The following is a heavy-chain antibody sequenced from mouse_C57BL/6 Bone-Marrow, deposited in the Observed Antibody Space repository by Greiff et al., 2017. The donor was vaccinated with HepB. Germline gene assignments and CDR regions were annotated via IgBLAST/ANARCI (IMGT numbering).Heavy chain of an antibody. CDR1: GYTFTSYG. J-gene: IGHJ4*01. Sequence: QVQLQQSGAELARPGASVKLSCKASGYTFTSYGISWVKQRTGQGLEWIGEIYPRSGNTYYNEKFKGKATLTADKSSSTAYMELRSLTSEDSAVYFCARPPTDQARDYAMDYWGQGTSVTVSS. V-gene: IGHV1-81*01. D-gene: IGHD3-2*02. CDR2: IYPRSGNT. CDR3: ARPPTDQARDYAMDY.